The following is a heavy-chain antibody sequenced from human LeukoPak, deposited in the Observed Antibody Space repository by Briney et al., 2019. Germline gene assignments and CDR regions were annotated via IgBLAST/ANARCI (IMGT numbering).Heavy chain of an antibody. CDR2: IWYDGSNK. Sequence: GGSLRLSCAASGFTFSSYGMHWVRQAPGKGLEWVAVIWYDGSNKYYADSVKGRFTTSRDNSKNTLYLQMSSLRAEDTAVYYCARAITRYCSGGSCYLIDYWGQGTLVTVSS. CDR1: GFTFSSYG. CDR3: ARAITRYCSGGSCYLIDY. V-gene: IGHV3-33*01. J-gene: IGHJ4*02. D-gene: IGHD2-15*01.